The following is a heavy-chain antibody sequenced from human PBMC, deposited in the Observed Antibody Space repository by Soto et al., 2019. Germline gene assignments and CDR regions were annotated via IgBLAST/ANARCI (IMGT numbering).Heavy chain of an antibody. D-gene: IGHD3-9*01. CDR1: GIAISNDNYH. J-gene: IGHJ4*02. CDR3: VRLLDPLKYFDWMSHDF. Sequence: QLQLQESGPGLVRPSETLSLTCTVSGIAISNDNYHWGWIRQPPGKGLEWIGSIFYTGNTYYKSSLASRITISVDTSKNQFSLNLRSVTAADTAVYYCVRLLDPLKYFDWMSHDFWGQGTQVTVSS. CDR2: IFYTGNT. V-gene: IGHV4-39*01.